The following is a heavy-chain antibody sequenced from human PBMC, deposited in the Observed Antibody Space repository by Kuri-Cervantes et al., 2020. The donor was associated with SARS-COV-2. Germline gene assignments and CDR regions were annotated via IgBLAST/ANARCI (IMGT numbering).Heavy chain of an antibody. CDR3: TTLIDY. J-gene: IGHJ4*02. Sequence: GGSLRLSCEASGSLFSAYAIHWVRQASGKGLEWVGRVRGKANNYATAYAASVKGRFTISRDDLKNTAFQQMNSLKTEDTAVYYCTTLIDYWGQGALVTVSS. CDR1: GSLFSAYA. CDR2: VRGKANNYAT. V-gene: IGHV3-73*01.